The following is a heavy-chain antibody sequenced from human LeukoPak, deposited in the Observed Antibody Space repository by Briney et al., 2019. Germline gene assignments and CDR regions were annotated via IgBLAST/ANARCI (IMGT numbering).Heavy chain of an antibody. J-gene: IGHJ6*03. D-gene: IGHD3-3*01. CDR3: ARVVRPAVTIFGVATRPVYYYMDV. V-gene: IGHV4-39*01. CDR2: IYSGST. Sequence: PSETLSLTCTVSGSSISSYYWGWVRQPPGKGLEWIANIYSGSTYYSPSLRSRVTISVDTSKNQFSLKLSSVTAADTAVYYCARVVRPAVTIFGVATRPVYYYMDVWGKGTTVTVSS. CDR1: GSSISSYY.